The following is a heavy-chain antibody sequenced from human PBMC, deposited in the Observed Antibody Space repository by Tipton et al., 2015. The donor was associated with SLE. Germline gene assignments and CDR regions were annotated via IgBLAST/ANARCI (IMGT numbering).Heavy chain of an antibody. V-gene: IGHV3-23*01. Sequence: GSLRLSCAASGFTFDNHAMNWVRQAPGKGLEWVCSISGSGGHTYYADSVEGHFSISRDNSKNILYLEVGTVRAEDTAVYYCARGMVTWRGAILGVDVWGQGTTVNVSS. CDR2: ISGSGGHT. CDR1: GFTFDNHA. D-gene: IGHD2-21*02. J-gene: IGHJ6*02. CDR3: ARGMVTWRGAILGVDV.